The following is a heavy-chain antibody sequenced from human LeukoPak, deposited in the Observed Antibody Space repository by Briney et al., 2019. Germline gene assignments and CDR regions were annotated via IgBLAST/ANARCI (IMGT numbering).Heavy chain of an antibody. V-gene: IGHV1-69*04. J-gene: IGHJ4*02. CDR2: IIPILGIA. CDR1: GGTFSSYA. CDR3: ARGSVMNLFDY. D-gene: IGHD2-21*01. Sequence: EASVKASCKASGGTFSSYAISWVRQAPGQGLEWMGRIIPILGIANYAQKFQGRVTITADKSTSTAYMQLNSLRSEDTAVYYCARGSVMNLFDYWGQGTLVTVSS.